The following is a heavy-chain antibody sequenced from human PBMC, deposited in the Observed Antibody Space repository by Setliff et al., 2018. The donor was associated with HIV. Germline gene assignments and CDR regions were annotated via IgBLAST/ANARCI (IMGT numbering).Heavy chain of an antibody. J-gene: IGHJ4*02. D-gene: IGHD3-3*01. CDR1: GGPISTNDYY. CDR3: VRPSLGIGGGSMFDS. CDR2: VHYGGSI. Sequence: PSETLSLTCTVSGGPISTNDYYWGFIRQPPGKGLEWIASVHYGGSIFYNPSLKSRVTLSVGTSKRQFFLNLSSATTADTAMYYCVRPSLGIGGGSMFDSWGQGIVVTVSS. V-gene: IGHV4-39*01.